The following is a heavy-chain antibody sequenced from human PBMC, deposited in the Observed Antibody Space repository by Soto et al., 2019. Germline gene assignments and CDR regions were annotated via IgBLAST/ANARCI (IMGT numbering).Heavy chain of an antibody. D-gene: IGHD3-16*01. J-gene: IGHJ6*02. CDR2: INQYGSEK. CDR1: GFTFSTSW. V-gene: IGHV3-7*05. Sequence: GGSLRLSCGASGFTFSTSWMIWVRQAPGKGLDWVANINQYGSEKYYVDSVEGRFTLTRDNAKNSLYLQMTSLRAEDTAIYYCVKVRRDGQTGYAMDVWGQGTTVTVSS. CDR3: VKVRRDGQTGYAMDV.